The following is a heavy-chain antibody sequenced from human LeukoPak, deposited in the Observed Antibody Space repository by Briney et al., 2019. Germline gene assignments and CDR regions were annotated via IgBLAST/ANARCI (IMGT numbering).Heavy chain of an antibody. CDR1: GFTLSSYS. V-gene: IGHV3-21*01. CDR2: ISSSSSYI. Sequence: GGSLRLSCAASGFTLSSYSMNWVRQAPGKGLEWVSSISSSSSYIYYADSVKGRFTISRDNAKNSLYLRMNSLRAEDTAVYYCARSGGCSSTSCSPNFDYWGQGTLVTVSS. CDR3: ARSGGCSSTSCSPNFDY. J-gene: IGHJ4*02. D-gene: IGHD2-2*01.